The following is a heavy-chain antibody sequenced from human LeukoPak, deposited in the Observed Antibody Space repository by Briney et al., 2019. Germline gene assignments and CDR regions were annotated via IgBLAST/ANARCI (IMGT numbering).Heavy chain of an antibody. J-gene: IGHJ4*02. V-gene: IGHV1-69*13. CDR2: IIPIFGTA. D-gene: IGHD5-12*01. Sequence: GASVKVSCTASGYTFTSYGISWVRQAPGQGLEWMGGIIPIFGTANYAQKFQGRVTITADESTSTAYMEPNSLRSEDTAVYYCARGATINEGFAYWGQGTLVTVSS. CDR1: GYTFTSYG. CDR3: ARGATINEGFAY.